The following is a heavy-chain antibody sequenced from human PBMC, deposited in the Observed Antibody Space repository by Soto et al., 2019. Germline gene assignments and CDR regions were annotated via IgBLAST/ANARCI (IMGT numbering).Heavy chain of an antibody. D-gene: IGHD3-22*01. CDR1: GGSISSSDW. J-gene: IGHJ4*02. Sequence: SETLSLTCAVSGGSISSSDWWSWVRQPPGKGLEWIGEVYHSGGTNYNPSLKSRVTISVDKSKNQFSLKLSSVTAADTAVYYCARRGDSSGYYFDYGGQGYRVTVSS. V-gene: IGHV4-4*02. CDR2: VYHSGGT. CDR3: ARRGDSSGYYFDY.